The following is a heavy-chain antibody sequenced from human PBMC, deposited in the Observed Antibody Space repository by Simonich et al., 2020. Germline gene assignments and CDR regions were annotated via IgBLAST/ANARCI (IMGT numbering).Heavy chain of an antibody. CDR1: GYTFTGYY. V-gene: IGHV1-2*02. CDR3: ARDRAARYYYYYMDV. Sequence: QVQLVQSGAEVKKPGASVKVSCKASGYTFTGYYMHGVRQAPGQGLAGMGWSNPNSGGTNDEQKLQGRVTMTRETSISTAYMELSRLRSDDTAVYYCARDRAARYYYYYMDVWGKGTTVTVSS. D-gene: IGHD6-6*01. CDR2: SNPNSGGT. J-gene: IGHJ6*03.